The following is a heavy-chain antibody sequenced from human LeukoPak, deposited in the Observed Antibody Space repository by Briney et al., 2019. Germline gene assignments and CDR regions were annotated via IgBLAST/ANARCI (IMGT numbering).Heavy chain of an antibody. CDR3: ARVTGYVMEDYFDY. CDR1: GGSISSYY. Sequence: SETLSLTCTVSGGSISSYYWSWIRQPPGKGLEWLGYIYYSGSTNYNPSLKSRLTISVDTSKNQFSLRLSSVTAADTAVYYCARVTGYVMEDYFDYWGQGTLVTVSS. D-gene: IGHD6-13*01. CDR2: IYYSGST. V-gene: IGHV4-59*01. J-gene: IGHJ4*02.